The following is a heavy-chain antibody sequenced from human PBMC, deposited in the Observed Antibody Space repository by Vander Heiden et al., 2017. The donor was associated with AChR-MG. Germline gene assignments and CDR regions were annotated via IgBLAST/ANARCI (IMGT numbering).Heavy chain of an antibody. CDR3: AKALTIFGVVIEYYFDY. Sequence: EVQLLESGGGLVQPGRSLRLSCAASGSTFSSYAMSWVRQAPGKGLEWVSAISGSGGSTYYADSVKGRFTISRDNSKNTLYLQMNSLRAEDTAVYYCAKALTIFGVVIEYYFDYWGQGTLVTVSS. J-gene: IGHJ4*02. CDR1: GSTFSSYA. CDR2: ISGSGGST. D-gene: IGHD3-3*01. V-gene: IGHV3-23*01.